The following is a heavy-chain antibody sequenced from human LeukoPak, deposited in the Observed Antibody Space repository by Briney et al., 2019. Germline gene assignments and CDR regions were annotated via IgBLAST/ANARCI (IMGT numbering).Heavy chain of an antibody. CDR2: MNPNSGNT. D-gene: IGHD2-2*01. J-gene: IGHJ4*02. CDR1: GYTFTSYD. CDR3: ARNARDVDYGDY. V-gene: IGHV1-8*01. Sequence: ASVKVSCKASGYTFTSYDINWVRQATGQGLEWMGWMNPNSGNTGYAQKFQGRVTMTRNTSISTAYMELRSLRSEDTAVYYCARNARDVDYGDYWGQGTLVTVSS.